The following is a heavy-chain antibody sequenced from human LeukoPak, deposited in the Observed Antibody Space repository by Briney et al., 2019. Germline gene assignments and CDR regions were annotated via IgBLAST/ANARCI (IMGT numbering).Heavy chain of an antibody. J-gene: IGHJ4*02. CDR3: AKPFTQTPYAIGWYTCDS. D-gene: IGHD6-19*01. CDR1: GFTFSTYA. Sequence: GGSLRLSCAASGFTFSTYAMTWARQAPGKGLEWVAGVSSGGAATYYADSVKGRFTISRDNARSTLYLHMNSQRADDTAVYYCAKPFTQTPYAIGWYTCDSWGQGTLVTVSS. V-gene: IGHV3-23*01. CDR2: VSSGGAAT.